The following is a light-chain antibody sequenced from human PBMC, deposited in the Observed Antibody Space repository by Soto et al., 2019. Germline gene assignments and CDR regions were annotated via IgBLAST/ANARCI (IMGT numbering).Light chain of an antibody. CDR1: QSVTSN. J-gene: IGKJ2*01. CDR3: QQYKNWPLT. V-gene: IGKV3D-15*01. Sequence: ERVMTQSPGTLSVSPGESATLSCRASQSVTSNLAWYQQKPGQVPRLLIYGASTRATGIPARFSGSGFGTEFTLTITSLQSADFAVYYCQQYKNWPLTFGQGTKVEIK. CDR2: GAS.